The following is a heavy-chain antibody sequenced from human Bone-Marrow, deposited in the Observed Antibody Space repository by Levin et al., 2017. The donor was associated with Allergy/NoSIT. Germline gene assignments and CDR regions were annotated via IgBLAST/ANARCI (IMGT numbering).Heavy chain of an antibody. J-gene: IGHJ3*02. D-gene: IGHD6-13*01. V-gene: IGHV3-30*18. CDR3: AKVAGSWQDQDAFDI. CDR2: ISYDGSNE. CDR1: GFTFNNHG. Sequence: PGGSLRLSCAASGFTFNNHGMHWVRQAPGKGLEWVAVISYDGSNEYYADSVKGRFSTSRDDSKNTLYLQMNGLRPEDTAVYYCAKVAGSWQDQDAFDIWGQGTMVTVSS.